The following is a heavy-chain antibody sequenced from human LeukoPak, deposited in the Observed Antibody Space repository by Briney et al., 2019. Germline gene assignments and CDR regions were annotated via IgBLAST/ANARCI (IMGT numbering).Heavy chain of an antibody. D-gene: IGHD4-17*01. CDR2: INWNGGST. CDR3: ARFDYASAFDI. J-gene: IGHJ3*02. CDR1: GFTFDYYG. V-gene: IGHV3-20*01. Sequence: GGSLRLSCAAFGFTFDYYGMSWVRQAPGKGLEWVSGINWNGGSTGYADSVKGRFTISRDNAKNSLYLQMNSLRAEDTALYHCARFDYASAFDIWGQGTMVTVSS.